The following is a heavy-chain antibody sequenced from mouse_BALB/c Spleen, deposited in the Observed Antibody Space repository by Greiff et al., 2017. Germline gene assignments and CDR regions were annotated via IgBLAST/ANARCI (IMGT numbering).Heavy chain of an antibody. J-gene: IGHJ3*01. CDR3: ARSHYYGSSSWFAY. D-gene: IGHD1-1*01. CDR2: IDPSDSYT. Sequence: VQLQQPGAELVKPGASVKLSCKASGYTFTSYWMHWVKQRPGQGLEWIGEIDPSDSYTNYNQKFKGKATLTVDKSSSTAYMQLSSLTSEDSAVYYCARSHYYGSSSWFAYWGQGTLVTVSA. V-gene: IGHV1-69*02. CDR1: GYTFTSYW.